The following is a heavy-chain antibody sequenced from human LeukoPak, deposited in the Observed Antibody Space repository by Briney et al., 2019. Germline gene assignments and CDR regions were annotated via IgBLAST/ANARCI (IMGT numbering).Heavy chain of an antibody. D-gene: IGHD6-19*01. Sequence: PGGSLILSCAASGFIFSNYAMSWVRQVPGRGLEWVSTISSRGDSTNVADSVKGRFTISRDNSKNSLYLQMNTVRAEDTAVYYCVKGPRPDITVAHTVENWGQGTLVTVSS. CDR2: ISSRGDST. J-gene: IGHJ4*02. CDR1: GFIFSNYA. CDR3: VKGPRPDITVAHTVEN. V-gene: IGHV3-23*01.